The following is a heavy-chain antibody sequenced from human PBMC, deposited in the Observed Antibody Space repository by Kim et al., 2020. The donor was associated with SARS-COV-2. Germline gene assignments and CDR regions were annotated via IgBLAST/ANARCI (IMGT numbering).Heavy chain of an antibody. CDR3: ARVDDSSGG. V-gene: IGHV4-4*02. Sequence: SETLSLSCAVSGDSISSSNWWSWVRQPPGKGLEWIGEIYHSGSTNYNPSLKSRVTISIDKSKNQFSLKLRSVTAADTAVYYCARVDDSSGGWGQGTLVTVSS. D-gene: IGHD3-22*01. J-gene: IGHJ4*02. CDR1: GDSISSSNW. CDR2: IYHSGST.